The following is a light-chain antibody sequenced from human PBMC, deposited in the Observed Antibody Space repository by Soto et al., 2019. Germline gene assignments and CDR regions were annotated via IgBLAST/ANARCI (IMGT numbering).Light chain of an antibody. CDR3: KVYNRALWT. J-gene: IGKJ1*01. CDR2: DAS. Sequence: AVGDRVTISCRASRGIDTFLAWYQQKPGKAPDRLIYDASTLQPGVPSRFSGSGLGTDFTLTISSLQPEDVATSYGKVYNRALWTFGQGTRVE. V-gene: IGKV1-27*01. CDR1: RGIDTF.